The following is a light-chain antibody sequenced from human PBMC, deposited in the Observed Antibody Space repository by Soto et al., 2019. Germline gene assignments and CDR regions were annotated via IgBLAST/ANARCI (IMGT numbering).Light chain of an antibody. J-gene: IGKJ4*01. V-gene: IGKV3-20*01. Sequence: EIVLTQSPGTLSLSPGERVTLSCRASQSVSSSYLAWYQQKPGQAPRLLIYGASNRATGIPDRFSGSGSGTDFTLSISRLEPEDFAVYYCQQYGNSLTFGGGTKVEIK. CDR1: QSVSSSY. CDR2: GAS. CDR3: QQYGNSLT.